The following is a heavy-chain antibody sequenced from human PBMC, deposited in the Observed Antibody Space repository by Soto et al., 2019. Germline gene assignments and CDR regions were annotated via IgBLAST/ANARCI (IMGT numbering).Heavy chain of an antibody. CDR3: AKDKSGWYGRWYYFDY. D-gene: IGHD6-19*01. CDR1: GFTFSSFA. V-gene: IGHV3-23*01. J-gene: IGHJ4*02. Sequence: EVQLLESGGGLVQPGGSLRLSCAASGFTFSSFAMTWVRQAPGKGLEWVSGISGSSSGTYYADSVKGRFTISRDNSKNTLYLQMHSLRAEDTAIYFCAKDKSGWYGRWYYFDYWGQGTLVTVSS. CDR2: ISGSSSGT.